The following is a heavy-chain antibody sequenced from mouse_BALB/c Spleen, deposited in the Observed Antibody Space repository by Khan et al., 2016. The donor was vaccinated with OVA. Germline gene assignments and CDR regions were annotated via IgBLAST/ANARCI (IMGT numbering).Heavy chain of an antibody. CDR1: GFSLTSYG. V-gene: IGHV2-5*01. D-gene: IGHD2-14*01. CDR2: IWRGGST. J-gene: IGHJ2*01. Sequence: VQLQESGPGLVQPSQSLSITCTVSGFSLTSYGVHWVRQSPGKGLEWLGVIWRGGSTDYNAAFMSRLSITKDNSKSQVFFKMNSLQADATVIYYCAIAGYHAHYFDYWGQGTTLTVSS. CDR3: AIAGYHAHYFDY.